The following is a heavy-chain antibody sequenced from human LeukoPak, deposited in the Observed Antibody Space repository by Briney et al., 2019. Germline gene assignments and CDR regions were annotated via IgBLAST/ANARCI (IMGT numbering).Heavy chain of an antibody. Sequence: SETLSLTCAVYGGSFSGYYWSWIRRPPGKGLEWIGEINHSGSTNYNPSLKSRVTISVDTSKNQFSLKLSSVTAADTAVYYCAREFHCSGGSCSHDAFDIWGQGTMVTVSS. CDR1: GGSFSGYY. D-gene: IGHD2-15*01. CDR3: AREFHCSGGSCSHDAFDI. V-gene: IGHV4-34*01. CDR2: INHSGST. J-gene: IGHJ3*02.